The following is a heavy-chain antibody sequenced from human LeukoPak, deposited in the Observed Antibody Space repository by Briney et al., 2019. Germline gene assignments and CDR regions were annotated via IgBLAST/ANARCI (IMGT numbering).Heavy chain of an antibody. Sequence: GGSLRLSCAASGFTFSSYGMHWVRQAPGKGLEWVAVISYDGSNKYYADSVKGRFTISRDNSKNTLYLQMNSLRAEDAAVYYCAKNHEGLGYWGQGTLVTVSS. CDR2: ISYDGSNK. V-gene: IGHV3-30*18. CDR1: GFTFSSYG. CDR3: AKNHEGLGY. J-gene: IGHJ4*02.